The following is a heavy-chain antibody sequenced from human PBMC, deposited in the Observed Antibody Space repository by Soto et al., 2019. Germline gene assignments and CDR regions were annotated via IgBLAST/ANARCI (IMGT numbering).Heavy chain of an antibody. CDR2: ISASSDAA. D-gene: IGHD1-26*01. V-gene: IGHV3-23*01. CDR3: AKYRGSYPVYTGLSL. CDR1: GFPFSTSA. J-gene: IGHJ6*02. Sequence: EVQLLESGGCLVQPGGSLRLSCAASGFPFSTSAMNWVRQAPGKGLEWVSIISASSDAAYYAESVKGRFASSRDNSKNTLYLQMNTLRAEDTAVYYCAKYRGSYPVYTGLSLWGQGTTVTVS.